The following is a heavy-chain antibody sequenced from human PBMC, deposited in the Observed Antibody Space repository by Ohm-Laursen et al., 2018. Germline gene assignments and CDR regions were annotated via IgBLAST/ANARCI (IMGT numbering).Heavy chain of an antibody. D-gene: IGHD3-22*01. CDR3: ARRLYYYDRSAYYYHS. Sequence: SETLSLTCTVSGVSINSGDYHWSWIRQPPGKGLEWIASNSNSGNTYYNPSLKSRVTISVDTSKNQFSLKLSPVTAADTAVYHCARRLYYYDRSAYYYHSWGQGTLVTVSS. J-gene: IGHJ4*02. CDR1: GVSINSGDYH. V-gene: IGHV4-39*01. CDR2: NSNSGNT.